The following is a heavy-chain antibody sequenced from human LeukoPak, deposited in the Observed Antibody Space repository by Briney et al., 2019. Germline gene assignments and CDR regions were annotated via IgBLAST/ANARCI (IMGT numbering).Heavy chain of an antibody. CDR1: TVSINGRS. CDR2: IYSSGSS. J-gene: IGHJ3*02. D-gene: IGHD3/OR15-3a*01. Sequence: SETLSLTRVVSTVSINGRSWGWIRQPAGKGLEWIGHIYSSGSSHYNPSLKSRVTMSVDTSTNQIYLKLTSVTAADTALYYCARRWTGENAYDIWGQGTMVTVS. V-gene: IGHV4-4*07. CDR3: ARRWTGENAYDI.